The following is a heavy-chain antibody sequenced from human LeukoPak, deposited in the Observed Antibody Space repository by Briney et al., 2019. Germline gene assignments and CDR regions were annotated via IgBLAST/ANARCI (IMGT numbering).Heavy chain of an antibody. CDR2: ISYDGSNK. D-gene: IGHD7-27*01. Sequence: DPGGSLRLSCAASGFTFSSYAMHWVRQAPGKGLEWVAVISYDGSNKYYADSVKGRFTISRDNSKNTLYLQMSSLRAEDTAVYYCARDGELGIPWDYWGQGTLVTVSS. CDR1: GFTFSSYA. CDR3: ARDGELGIPWDY. V-gene: IGHV3-30-3*01. J-gene: IGHJ4*02.